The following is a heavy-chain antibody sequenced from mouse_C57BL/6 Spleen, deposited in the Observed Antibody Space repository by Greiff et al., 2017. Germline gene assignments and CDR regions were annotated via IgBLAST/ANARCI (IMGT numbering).Heavy chain of an antibody. J-gene: IGHJ4*01. CDR3: ARTTVVGRYYAMDY. Sequence: EVKLLESGGGLVKPGGSLKLSCAASGFTFSDYGMHWVRQAPEKGLEWVAYISSGSSTIYYADTVKGRFTISRDNAKNTLFLQMTSLRSEDTAMYYCARTTVVGRYYAMDYWGQGTSVTGSS. V-gene: IGHV5-17*01. D-gene: IGHD1-1*01. CDR2: ISSGSSTI. CDR1: GFTFSDYG.